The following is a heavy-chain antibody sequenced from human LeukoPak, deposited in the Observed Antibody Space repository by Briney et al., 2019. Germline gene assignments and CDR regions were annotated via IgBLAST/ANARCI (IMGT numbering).Heavy chain of an antibody. Sequence: GGSLRLSCAASGFTLGSNYMSWVRQAPGKGLEGVSVIYSGGSTYYSDSVKGRFTISRDNSKNTLYLQMNSLRAEDTAVYYCARVNYYYYYMDVWGKGTTVTVSS. CDR3: ARVNYYYYYMDV. V-gene: IGHV3-66*02. CDR1: GFTLGSNY. J-gene: IGHJ6*03. CDR2: IYSGGST.